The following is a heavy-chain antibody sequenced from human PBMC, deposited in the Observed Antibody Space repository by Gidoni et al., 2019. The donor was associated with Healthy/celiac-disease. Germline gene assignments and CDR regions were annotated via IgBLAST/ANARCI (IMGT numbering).Heavy chain of an antibody. J-gene: IGHJ5*02. D-gene: IGHD2-2*01. Sequence: EEQLVESGGGLVQPVESLTLSCSASGCTVSSNYMSWVGQAPGTGLEWCSVIYSGGRTYYADAVKRTFTNSRYNSKNTLYLQINSLRAEDTAVYYWEAGGPAAIGPWGQGTLVTVSS. CDR1: GCTVSSNY. CDR2: IYSGGRT. V-gene: IGHV3-66*01. CDR3: EAGGPAAIGP.